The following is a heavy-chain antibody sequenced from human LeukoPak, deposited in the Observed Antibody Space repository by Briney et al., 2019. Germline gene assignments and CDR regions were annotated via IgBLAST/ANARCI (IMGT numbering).Heavy chain of an antibody. J-gene: IGHJ4*02. V-gene: IGHV3-21*01. CDR2: ISSSSSYI. CDR3: ARDSDDFWSGHDY. Sequence: PGGSLRLSCAASGFTFSGSAMHWVRQASGKGLEWVSSISSSSSYIYYADSVKGRFTISRDNAKNSLYLQMNSLRAEDTAVYYCARDSDDFWSGHDYWGQGTLVTVSS. CDR1: GFTFSGSA. D-gene: IGHD3-3*01.